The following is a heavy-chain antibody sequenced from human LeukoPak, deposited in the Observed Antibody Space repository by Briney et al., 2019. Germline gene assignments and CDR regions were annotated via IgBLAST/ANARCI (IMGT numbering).Heavy chain of an antibody. J-gene: IGHJ4*02. Sequence: GASVKVSCKAFGGTFSSYAISWVRQAPGQGLEWMGGIIPIFGTANYAQKFQGRVTITADESTSTAYMELSSLRSEDTAVYYCARGYYYNSSGYYPPLAYWGQGTLVTVSS. V-gene: IGHV1-69*13. D-gene: IGHD3-22*01. CDR3: ARGYYYNSSGYYPPLAY. CDR2: IIPIFGTA. CDR1: GGTFSSYA.